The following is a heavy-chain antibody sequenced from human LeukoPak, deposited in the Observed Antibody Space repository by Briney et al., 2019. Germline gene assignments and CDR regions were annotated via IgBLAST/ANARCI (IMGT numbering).Heavy chain of an antibody. D-gene: IGHD3-10*01. CDR2: ITGSGATT. J-gene: IGHJ3*02. CDR1: GFTFSNYA. Sequence: PGGSLRLSCAASGFTFSNYAMSWVRQAPGKGLEWVSGITGSGATTYDADSVKGRFTISRDNSKNTLYLQMNSLRAEDTAVYYCAKGPGQAVPNAFDIWGQGTMVTVSS. CDR3: AKGPGQAVPNAFDI. V-gene: IGHV3-23*01.